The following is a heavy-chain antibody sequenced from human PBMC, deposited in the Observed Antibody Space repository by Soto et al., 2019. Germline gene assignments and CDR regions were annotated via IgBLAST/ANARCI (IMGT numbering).Heavy chain of an antibody. CDR1: GFTFSSYG. D-gene: IGHD5-12*01. J-gene: IGHJ4*02. V-gene: IGHV3-30*18. CDR3: ANYTYNGYPFYY. CDR2: ISYDGSNK. Sequence: QVQLVESGGGVVQPGRSLRLSCAASGFTFSSYGMHWVRQAPGKGLEWVAVISYDGSNKYYADSVKGRFTISRDNSKNTLYLQMNSLRAEDTAVYYCANYTYNGYPFYYWGQGTLVTVSS.